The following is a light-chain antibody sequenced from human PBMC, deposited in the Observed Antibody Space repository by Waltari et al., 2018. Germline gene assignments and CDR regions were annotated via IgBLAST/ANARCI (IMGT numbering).Light chain of an antibody. J-gene: IGKJ4*01. CDR2: GAS. Sequence: DIVMTQSPDSLAVFLGERATINCKSSQSIFYRSNNKNYLAWYQQKSGQPPKLLMYGASTRESGVPDRFSGSGSGTDFTLTISSLQAEDVAVYFCHQYYSPPLTFGGGTKVEIK. CDR1: QSIFYRSNNKNY. CDR3: HQYYSPPLT. V-gene: IGKV4-1*01.